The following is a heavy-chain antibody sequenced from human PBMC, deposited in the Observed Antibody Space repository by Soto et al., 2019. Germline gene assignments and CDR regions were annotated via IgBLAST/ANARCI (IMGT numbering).Heavy chain of an antibody. D-gene: IGHD3-10*01. CDR1: GGSISSGGYY. CDR3: ARGLMVRGVMHAFDI. J-gene: IGHJ3*02. V-gene: IGHV4-31*03. Sequence: LSLTCTVSGGSISSGGYYWSWIRQHPGKGLEWIGYIYYSGSTYYNPSLKSRVTISVDTSKNQFSLKLSSVTAADTAVYYCARGLMVRGVMHAFDIWGQGTMVTVSS. CDR2: IYYSGST.